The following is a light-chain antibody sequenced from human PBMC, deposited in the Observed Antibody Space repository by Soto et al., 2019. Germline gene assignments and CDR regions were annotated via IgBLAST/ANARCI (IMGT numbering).Light chain of an antibody. CDR3: QQSYSTPRT. Sequence: DIQMTQSPSSLSASVRDRVTITCRAIQSISSYLNWYQQKPGKAPKLLIYAASSLQSGVPSRFSGSGSGTDFTLTVSSLQPEDFATYFCQQSYSTPRTFGQGTKVDIK. V-gene: IGKV1-39*01. CDR1: QSISSY. J-gene: IGKJ1*01. CDR2: AAS.